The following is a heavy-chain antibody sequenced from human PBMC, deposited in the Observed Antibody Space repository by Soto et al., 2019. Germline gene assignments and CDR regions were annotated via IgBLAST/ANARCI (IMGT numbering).Heavy chain of an antibody. J-gene: IGHJ4*02. Sequence: SETLSLTCTVSGGSISSYYLSWIRQPPGKGLEWIGYISYSGSTNYNPSLKSRVTISVDTSRNQFSLRLSSVTAADTAIYYCAREKYDSSFDYWGQGTLVTVSS. D-gene: IGHD3-22*01. CDR3: AREKYDSSFDY. CDR2: ISYSGST. V-gene: IGHV4-59*01. CDR1: GGSISSYY.